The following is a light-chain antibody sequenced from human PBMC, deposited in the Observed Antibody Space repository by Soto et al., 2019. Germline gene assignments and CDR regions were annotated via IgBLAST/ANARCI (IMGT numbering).Light chain of an antibody. J-gene: IGLJ1*01. Sequence: QSVLTQPPSVSGAPGQRVTISCTGSSSNIGAGYDVHWYQQVPGTAPKLLIYANFNRPSGVPDRFSGSKSGTSASLAITGLQAEDEADYYCQSHDNSLSGYVFGPRTKVTVL. CDR3: QSHDNSLSGYV. CDR1: SSNIGAGYD. V-gene: IGLV1-40*01. CDR2: ANF.